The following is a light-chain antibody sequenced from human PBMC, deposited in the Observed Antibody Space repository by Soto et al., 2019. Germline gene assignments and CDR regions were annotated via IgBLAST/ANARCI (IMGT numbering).Light chain of an antibody. CDR1: QSVNSN. J-gene: IGKJ2*01. CDR3: QQYNDWPYT. Sequence: EIAVTQFPATLSVSPGERATLSGRASQSVNSNFAWLQQKPGQAPRLLIYGASTRATGIPARFSGSGSGTEFTLTISSLQSEDVAVYYCQQYNDWPYTFGQGTKLEIK. V-gene: IGKV3-15*01. CDR2: GAS.